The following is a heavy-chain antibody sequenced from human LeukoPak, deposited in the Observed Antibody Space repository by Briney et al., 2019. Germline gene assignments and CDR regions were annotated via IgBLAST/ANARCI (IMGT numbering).Heavy chain of an antibody. CDR3: ARDFVAEEQWLVPVDYYYYYMDV. Sequence: ASVKVSCKASGYTFTSYGISWVRQAPGQGLEWMGWISAYNGNTNYAQKLQGRVTMTTDTSTSTAYMELRSLRSDDTAVYYCARDFVAEEQWLVPVDYYYYYMDVWGKGTTVTVSS. D-gene: IGHD6-19*01. J-gene: IGHJ6*03. CDR1: GYTFTSYG. V-gene: IGHV1-18*01. CDR2: ISAYNGNT.